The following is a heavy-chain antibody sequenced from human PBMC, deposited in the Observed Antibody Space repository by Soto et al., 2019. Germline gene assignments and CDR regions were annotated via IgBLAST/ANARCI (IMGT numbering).Heavy chain of an antibody. D-gene: IGHD5-18*01. CDR1: GYTFTGYY. CDR3: ATALQTAIPDY. Sequence: ASVKVSCKASGYTFTGYYMHWVRQAPGQGLEWMGWINPNSGGTNYAQKFQGRVTMTRDTSISTAYMELSRLTSDDTAVYYCATALQTAIPDYWGQGTLVAVSS. CDR2: INPNSGGT. V-gene: IGHV1-2*02. J-gene: IGHJ4*02.